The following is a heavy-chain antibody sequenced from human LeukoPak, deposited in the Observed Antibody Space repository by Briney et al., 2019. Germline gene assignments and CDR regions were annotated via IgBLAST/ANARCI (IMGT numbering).Heavy chain of an antibody. CDR2: INYNGST. V-gene: IGHV4-39*07. J-gene: IGHJ4*02. CDR3: ARTYSDSSVYSPFDS. CDR1: GASISSSTYY. D-gene: IGHD3-22*01. Sequence: PSETLSLTCTVSGASISSSTYYWGWIRQSPGKGLEWIGSINYNGSTHYNPSLRSRVTISVDTSKNQISLKLSFVTAADTAVYYCARTYSDSSVYSPFDSWGQGTLVTVSS.